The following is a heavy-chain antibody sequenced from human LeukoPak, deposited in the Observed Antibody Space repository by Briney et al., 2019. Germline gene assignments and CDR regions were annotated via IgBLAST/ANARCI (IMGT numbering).Heavy chain of an antibody. V-gene: IGHV4-34*01. D-gene: IGHD2-21*02. CDR3: ARGPVVETDYYYSYYYMDV. Sequence: PSETLSLTCAVYSGSFSGYYWSWIRQPPGKGLEWIVEINHSGSTNYNPSLKSRVTISLDTSKNQFSLKLNSVTAADTAVYFCARGPVVETDYYYSYYYMDVWGKGTTVTVSS. CDR1: SGSFSGYY. CDR2: INHSGST. J-gene: IGHJ6*03.